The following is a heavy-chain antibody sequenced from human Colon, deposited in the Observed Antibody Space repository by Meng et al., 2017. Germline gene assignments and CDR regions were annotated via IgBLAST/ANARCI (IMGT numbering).Heavy chain of an antibody. V-gene: IGHV4-31*03. CDR1: GGSLSSDTYY. CDR2: INHSGST. CDR3: ARGLNEGGLAHNWFDP. D-gene: IGHD1-1*01. J-gene: IGHJ5*02. Sequence: VHVAEWGPSLGNPSQNLAPTCTVSGGSLSSDTYYWTWIRQDPGKGLEWIGIINHSGSTYYNPSLKSRVTMSLDTSKQQFSLKLISVTAADTAVYFCARGLNEGGLAHNWFDPWGQGTLVTVSS.